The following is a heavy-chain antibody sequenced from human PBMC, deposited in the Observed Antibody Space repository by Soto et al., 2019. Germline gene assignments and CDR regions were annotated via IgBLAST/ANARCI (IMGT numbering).Heavy chain of an antibody. CDR3: ETMGGYYDFDY. V-gene: IGHV3-66*01. CDR2: IYAGGST. D-gene: IGHD3-22*01. CDR1: GLTVSSNY. Sequence: EVQLVASGGGLVQPGGSLRLSCAASGLTVSSNYMTWVRQAPGKGLEWVSVIYAGGSTYYADSVKGRFNISRDNSKNTLSLQMNGLGAEDTAVYYCETMGGYYDFDYWGQGTLVTVSS. J-gene: IGHJ4*02.